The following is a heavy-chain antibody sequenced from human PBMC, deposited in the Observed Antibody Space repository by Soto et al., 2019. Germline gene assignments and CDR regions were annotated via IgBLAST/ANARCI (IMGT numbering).Heavy chain of an antibody. CDR2: INAGNGNT. D-gene: IGHD6-6*01. V-gene: IGHV1-3*01. Sequence: GASVKVSCKASGYTFTSYAMHWVRQAPGQRLEWMGWINAGNGNTKYSQKFQGRVTITRDTSASTAYVELSSLRSEDTAVYYCARGRSSSTDYYYYYMDVWGKGTTVTVSS. CDR3: ARGRSSSTDYYYYYMDV. J-gene: IGHJ6*03. CDR1: GYTFTSYA.